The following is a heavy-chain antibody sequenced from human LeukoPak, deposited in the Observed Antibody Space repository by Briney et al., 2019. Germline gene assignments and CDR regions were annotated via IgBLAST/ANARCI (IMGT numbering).Heavy chain of an antibody. V-gene: IGHV1-18*01. CDR2: ISAYNGNT. D-gene: IGHD3-22*01. J-gene: IGHJ5*02. CDR3: ARDPYYYDSSAPFNWFDP. Sequence: ASVTVSCKASGYTFTSYGISWVRQAPGQGLEWVGWISAYNGNTNYAQKLQGRVTMTTDTSTSTAYMELRSLRSDDTAVYYCARDPYYYDSSAPFNWFDPWGQGTLVTVSS. CDR1: GYTFTSYG.